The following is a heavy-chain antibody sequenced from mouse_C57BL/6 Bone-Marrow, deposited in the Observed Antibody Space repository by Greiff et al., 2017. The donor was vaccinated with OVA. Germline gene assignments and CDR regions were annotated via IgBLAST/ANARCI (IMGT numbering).Heavy chain of an antibody. J-gene: IGHJ4*01. CDR1: GYSITSGYY. Sequence: EVQLQQSGPGLVKPSQSLSLTCSVTGYSITSGYYWNWIRQFPGNKLEWMGYISYDGSNNYNPSLKNRISITRDTSKNQFFLKLNSVTTEDTATYYCARRGLSVDYWGQGTSVTVSS. CDR2: ISYDGSN. CDR3: ARRGLSVDY. V-gene: IGHV3-6*01. D-gene: IGHD1-1*01.